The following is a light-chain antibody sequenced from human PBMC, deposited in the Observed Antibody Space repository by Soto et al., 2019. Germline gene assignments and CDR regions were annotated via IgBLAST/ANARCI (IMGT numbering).Light chain of an antibody. CDR3: WSYAGGDPFVL. J-gene: IGLJ2*01. CDR2: EDY. CDR1: SGDVGGYNL. V-gene: IGLV2-23*01. Sequence: QSALTQPASVSGSPGQSITISCTGTSGDVGGYNLVSWYLQHPGKVPKLLIYEDYRRPSGVSTRFSASKSGNTASLTISGIQSEDAAHYYCWSYAGGDPFVLFGGGTKLTVL.